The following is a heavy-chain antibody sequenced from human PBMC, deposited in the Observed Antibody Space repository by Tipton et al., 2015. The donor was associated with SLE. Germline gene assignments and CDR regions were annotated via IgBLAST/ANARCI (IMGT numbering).Heavy chain of an antibody. CDR2: IYTSGST. Sequence: TLSLTCAVYGGSFSGYYWSWIRQPAGKGLEWIGYIYTSGSTNYNPSLKSRVTISVDTSKNQFSLKLSSVTAADTAVYYCARDGYSSGTIDYWGQGTLVTVSS. V-gene: IGHV4-4*09. D-gene: IGHD6-19*01. J-gene: IGHJ4*02. CDR1: GGSFSGYY. CDR3: ARDGYSSGTIDY.